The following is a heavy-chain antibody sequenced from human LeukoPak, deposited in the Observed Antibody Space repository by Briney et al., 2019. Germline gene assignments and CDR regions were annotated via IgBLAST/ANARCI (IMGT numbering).Heavy chain of an antibody. CDR2: INNDGSST. Sequence: GGSLRLSCTASGFTFTSYWMQWVRQAPGKGLVWVSCINNDGSSTNYADSVKGRFTISRDNAKNSLYLQMNSLRAEDTAVYYCARDSGGFDYWGQGTLVTVSS. CDR3: ARDSGGFDY. V-gene: IGHV3-74*01. CDR1: GFTFTSYW. J-gene: IGHJ4*02.